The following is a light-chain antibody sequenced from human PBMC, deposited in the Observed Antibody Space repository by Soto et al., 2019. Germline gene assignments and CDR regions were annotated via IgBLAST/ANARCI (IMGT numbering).Light chain of an antibody. V-gene: IGKV3-15*01. J-gene: IGKJ2*01. CDR1: QSVSSP. Sequence: IVLTQSPATLSVSPGERATLSCRASQSVSSPLAWYQQKPRQAPRLLIYDTSTRATGIPARFSGSGSGTDFTLTISSLQSEDFAIYYCQQYNIWPYTFGQGT. CDR3: QQYNIWPYT. CDR2: DTS.